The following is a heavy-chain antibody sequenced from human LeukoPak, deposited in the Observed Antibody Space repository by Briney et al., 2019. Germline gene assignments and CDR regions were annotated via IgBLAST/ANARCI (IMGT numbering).Heavy chain of an antibody. CDR2: ISGSGGST. D-gene: IGHD2-21*02. V-gene: IGHV3-23*01. J-gene: IGHJ4*02. Sequence: GGSLRLSCAASGFTFSSYSMNWVRQAPGKGLEWVSAISGSGGSTYYADSGKGRFTISRDKSKNTLCLRRNRLRAEDTAVYYCAKDGVGGVTAVGGYFDYWGQGTLVTVSS. CDR3: AKDGVGGVTAVGGYFDY. CDR1: GFTFSSYS.